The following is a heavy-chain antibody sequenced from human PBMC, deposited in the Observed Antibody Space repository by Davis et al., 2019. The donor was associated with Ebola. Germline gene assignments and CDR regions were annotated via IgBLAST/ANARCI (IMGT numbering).Heavy chain of an antibody. CDR2: ISGYNGNT. CDR3: ARTSIVGTTTTASDI. CDR1: GYMFTNYG. J-gene: IGHJ3*02. Sequence: ASVKVSCKASGYMFTNYGISWVRQAPGQGLEWMGWISGYNGNTAYAQILQGRVTMTTDTSTGTAYMELRSLRSDDTAVYFCARTSIVGTTTTASDIWGQGTMVTVSS. V-gene: IGHV1-18*04. D-gene: IGHD1-26*01.